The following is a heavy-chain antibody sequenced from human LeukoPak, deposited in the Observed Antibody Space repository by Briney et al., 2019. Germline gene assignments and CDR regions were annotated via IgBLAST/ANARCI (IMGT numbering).Heavy chain of an antibody. CDR3: ATIYSSSSAYYYYGMDV. Sequence: SETLSLTCAVYGGSFSGYYWTWIRQPPGKGLEWIGEINHSGSTNYNPSLKSRVTISVDTSKNQFSLKLSSVTAADTAVYYCATIYSSSSAYYYYGMDVWGQGTTVTVSS. CDR1: GGSFSGYY. CDR2: INHSGST. V-gene: IGHV4-34*01. J-gene: IGHJ6*02. D-gene: IGHD6-13*01.